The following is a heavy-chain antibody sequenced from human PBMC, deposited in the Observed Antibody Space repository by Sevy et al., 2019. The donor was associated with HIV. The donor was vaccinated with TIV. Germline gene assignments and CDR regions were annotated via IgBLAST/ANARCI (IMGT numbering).Heavy chain of an antibody. Sequence: QTLSLTCAISGDTVSSDSAAWNCIRQSPARGLEWLGRTYYRSTWHKDYATSLNSRMTINPDIAKNQFSLQLKSVTPEDTAVYYCARDHNFVLDFWGQGILVTVSS. D-gene: IGHD1-20*01. CDR2: TYYRSTWHK. CDR3: ARDHNFVLDF. J-gene: IGHJ4*02. V-gene: IGHV6-1*01. CDR1: GDTVSSDSAA.